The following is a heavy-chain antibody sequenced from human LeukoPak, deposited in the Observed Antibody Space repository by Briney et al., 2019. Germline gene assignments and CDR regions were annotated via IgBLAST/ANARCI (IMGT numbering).Heavy chain of an antibody. V-gene: IGHV1-24*01. Sequence: ASVKVSCKASGGTFSSYAVSWVRQAPGKGLEWMGGFDPEDGETIYAQKFQGRVTMTEDTSTDTAYMELSSLRSEDTAVYYCATSGPRIDAFDIWGQGTMVTVSS. CDR3: ATSGPRIDAFDI. CDR1: GGTFSSYA. CDR2: FDPEDGET. D-gene: IGHD3-10*01. J-gene: IGHJ3*02.